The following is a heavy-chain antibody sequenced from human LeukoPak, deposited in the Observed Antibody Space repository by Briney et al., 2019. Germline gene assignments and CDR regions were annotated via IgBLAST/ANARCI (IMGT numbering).Heavy chain of an antibody. CDR3: ARDPAYCSGGICYSNAFDM. D-gene: IGHD2-15*01. CDR2: ISYDGSNK. J-gene: IGHJ3*02. V-gene: IGHV3-30*03. CDR1: GFTFSSYG. Sequence: GGSLRLSCAASGFTFSSYGMHWVRQAPGKGLEWVAVISYDGSNKYYADSVKGRFTISRDNSKNTLYVQMTRLRAEDTAVYYCARDPAYCSGGICYSNAFDMWGQGTKVTVSS.